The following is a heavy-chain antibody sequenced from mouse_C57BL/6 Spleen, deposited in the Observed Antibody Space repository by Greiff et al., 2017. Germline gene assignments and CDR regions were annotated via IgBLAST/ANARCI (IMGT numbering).Heavy chain of an antibody. D-gene: IGHD1-1*01. V-gene: IGHV1-22*01. J-gene: IGHJ3*01. CDR1: GYTFTDYN. Sequence: EVQLQQSGPELVKPGASVKMSCKASGYTFTDYNMHWVKQSHGKSLEWIGYINPNNGGTSYNQKFKGKATLTVNKSSSTAYMELRSLTSEDSAVYYCASPDYYGSSAFAYWGQGTRVTVSA. CDR2: INPNNGGT. CDR3: ASPDYYGSSAFAY.